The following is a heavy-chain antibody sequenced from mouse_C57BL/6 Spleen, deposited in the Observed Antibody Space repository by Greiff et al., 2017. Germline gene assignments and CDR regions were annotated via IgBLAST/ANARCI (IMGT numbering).Heavy chain of an antibody. Sequence: QVQLKQPGAELVKPGASVKMSCKASGYTFTSYWITWVKQRPGQGLEWIGDIYPGSGGTNYNEKFKSKVTLTVDTSSSTAYMQLSNLTSEDYAVNYCARDYYGSSWFAYWGQGTLVTVSA. J-gene: IGHJ3*01. V-gene: IGHV1-55*01. CDR2: IYPGSGGT. D-gene: IGHD1-1*01. CDR1: GYTFTSYW. CDR3: ARDYYGSSWFAY.